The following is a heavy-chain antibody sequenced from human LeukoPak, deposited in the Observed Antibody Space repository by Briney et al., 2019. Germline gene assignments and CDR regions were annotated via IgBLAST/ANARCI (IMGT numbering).Heavy chain of an antibody. V-gene: IGHV3-23*01. CDR2: ISASGGST. Sequence: GGSLRLSCAASGFTFSSFPMTWVRQAPGRGLEWVSAISASGGSTNYADSVKGRFTISGDNSKNTLYLQMNSLRAEDTAVYYCAKDRGYGGQGTLGTVSA. CDR1: GFTFSSFP. J-gene: IGHJ4*02. CDR3: AKDRGY.